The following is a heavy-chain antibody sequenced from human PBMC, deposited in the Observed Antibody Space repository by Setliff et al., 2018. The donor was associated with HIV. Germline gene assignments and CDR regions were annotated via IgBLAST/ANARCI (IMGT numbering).Heavy chain of an antibody. CDR2: ISPNFGHT. Sequence: AASVKVSCKASGYTFTSYGISWVRQAPGHGLEWMGWISPNFGHTKYAQKFLDRVTMTIDTATSRAYMELRSLRSDDTAVYFCARLGSGWSDSYYYAMDIWGQGTTVTVSS. V-gene: IGHV1-18*01. CDR1: GYTFTSYG. D-gene: IGHD6-19*01. J-gene: IGHJ6*02. CDR3: ARLGSGWSDSYYYAMDI.